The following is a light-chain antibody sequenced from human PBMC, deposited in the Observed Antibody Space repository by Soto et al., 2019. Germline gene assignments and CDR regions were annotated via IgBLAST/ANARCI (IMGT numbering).Light chain of an antibody. J-gene: IGKJ5*01. CDR1: QSISN. V-gene: IGKV3-15*01. Sequence: EIVMTPSPAALSVSPGERVTFSCRASQSISNLAWYQHKPGQTPRLLIYGASTGATGIPARFSGGGSGTEFTLTINGLQSEDFAIYYCQQYDNWPVTFGGGTRLEIK. CDR3: QQYDNWPVT. CDR2: GAS.